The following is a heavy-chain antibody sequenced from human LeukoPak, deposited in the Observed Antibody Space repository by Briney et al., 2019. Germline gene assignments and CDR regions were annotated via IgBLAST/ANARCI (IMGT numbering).Heavy chain of an antibody. D-gene: IGHD1-26*01. Sequence: GGSLRLSCATSGFTFSSYGMHWVRQAPGKGLEWVAFIRYDGSNKYYADSVKGRFTISRDNSKNTLYLQMNSLRGEDTAVYYCAKDGDTMSGTYYYDMDVWGKGTTVTIS. CDR1: GFTFSSYG. CDR2: IRYDGSNK. CDR3: AKDGDTMSGTYYYDMDV. V-gene: IGHV3-30*02. J-gene: IGHJ6*03.